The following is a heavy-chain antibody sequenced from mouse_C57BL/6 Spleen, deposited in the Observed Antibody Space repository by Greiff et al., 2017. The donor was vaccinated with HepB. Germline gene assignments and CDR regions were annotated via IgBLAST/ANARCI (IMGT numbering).Heavy chain of an antibody. CDR2: IYPGDGDT. V-gene: IGHV1-82*01. D-gene: IGHD1-1*01. CDR1: GYAFSSSW. J-gene: IGHJ1*03. Sequence: VQLQQSGPELVKPGASVKISCKASGYAFSSSWMNWVEQRPGKGLEWIGRIYPGDGDTNYNGKFKGKATLTADKSSSTAYMQLISLTSEDSAVYFCSTQLAGYWYFDVWGTGTTVTVSS. CDR3: STQLAGYWYFDV.